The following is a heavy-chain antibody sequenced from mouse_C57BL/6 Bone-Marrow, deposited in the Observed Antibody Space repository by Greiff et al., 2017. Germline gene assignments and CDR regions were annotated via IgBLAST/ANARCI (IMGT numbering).Heavy chain of an antibody. CDR1: GFNIKDYY. Sequence: VQLQQSGAELVRPGASVKLSCTASGFNIKDYYMHWVKQRPEQGLEWIGRFDPEDGDTEYAPKFQGKATMTADTSSNPAYLQLSSLTSADTAVYYCTTTPGGDYWGQGTTLTVSA. CDR3: TTTPGGDY. V-gene: IGHV14-1*01. J-gene: IGHJ2*01. CDR2: FDPEDGDT.